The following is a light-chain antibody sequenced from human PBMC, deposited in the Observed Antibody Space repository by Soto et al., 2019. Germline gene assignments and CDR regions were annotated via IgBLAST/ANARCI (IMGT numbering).Light chain of an antibody. CDR3: QHYNNWPPCT. Sequence: IVVTQCPSTLSVSPGERSTLACRASQRVXTNLAWYQRKPGQAPSLLNXGPSTRATGIPASFSGSGSGREFTLTISSLKSEDFSVSYCQHYNNWPPCTFGQGTEVDIK. V-gene: IGKV3-15*01. J-gene: IGKJ1*01. CDR1: QRVXTN. CDR2: GPS.